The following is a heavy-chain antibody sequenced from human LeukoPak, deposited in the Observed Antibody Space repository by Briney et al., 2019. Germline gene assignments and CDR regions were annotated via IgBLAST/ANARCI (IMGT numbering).Heavy chain of an antibody. CDR3: ARGVRYSYGYSET. CDR2: IIPIFGTA. CDR1: GGTFSSYA. V-gene: IGHV1-69*01. D-gene: IGHD5-18*01. Sequence: SVEVSCKASGGTFSSYAISWVRQAPGQGLEWMGGIIPIFGTANYAQKFQGRVTITADESTSTAYMELSSLRSEDTAVYYCARGVRYSYGYSETWGQGTLVTVSS. J-gene: IGHJ5*02.